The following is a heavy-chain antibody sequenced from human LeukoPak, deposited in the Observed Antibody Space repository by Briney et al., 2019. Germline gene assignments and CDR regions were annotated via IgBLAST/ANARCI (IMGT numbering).Heavy chain of an antibody. CDR1: GFTFDDYA. CDR3: AKARYSSGWHGFDY. J-gene: IGHJ4*02. V-gene: IGHV3-9*01. D-gene: IGHD6-19*01. Sequence: GGSLRLSCAASGFTFDDYAMHWVRQAPGKGLEWVSGISWNSAVIAYADSVKGRFTISRDNAKNSLYLQMNSLRGDDTALYSCAKARYSSGWHGFDYWGQGTLVTVSS. CDR2: ISWNSAVI.